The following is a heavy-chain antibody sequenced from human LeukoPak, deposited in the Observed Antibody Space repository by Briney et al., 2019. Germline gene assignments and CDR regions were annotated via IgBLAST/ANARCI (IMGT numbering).Heavy chain of an antibody. Sequence: GRSLRLSCAASGFTFSSYGMHWVRQAPGKGLEWVAVIWYDGSHKYYADSVKGRFTISRDNSKNTLYLQMNSLRAEDTAVYYCAKSSGGIAANNWFDPWGQGTLVTVSS. V-gene: IGHV3-33*06. J-gene: IGHJ5*02. CDR3: AKSSGGIAANNWFDP. CDR2: IWYDGSHK. CDR1: GFTFSSYG. D-gene: IGHD6-13*01.